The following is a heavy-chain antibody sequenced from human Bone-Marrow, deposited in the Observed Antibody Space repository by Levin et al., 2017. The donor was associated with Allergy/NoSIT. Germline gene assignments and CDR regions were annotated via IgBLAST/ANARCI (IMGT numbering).Heavy chain of an antibody. V-gene: IGHV1-18*01. Sequence: GESLKISCKTSGFNFNLYGIIWVRQAPGQGLEWMGWISGHNGKTDYAQKFQGRVSMTTDTSTSTAYMELLNLRSDDTAMFYCARVFYFDSSGYYDPWGQGTLVTVSS. J-gene: IGHJ5*02. CDR1: GFNFNLYG. CDR2: ISGHNGKT. D-gene: IGHD3-22*01. CDR3: ARVFYFDSSGYYDP.